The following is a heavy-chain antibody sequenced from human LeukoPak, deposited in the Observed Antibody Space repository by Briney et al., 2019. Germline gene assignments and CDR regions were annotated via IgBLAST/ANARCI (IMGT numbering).Heavy chain of an antibody. D-gene: IGHD1-26*01. J-gene: IGHJ4*02. CDR2: IYYSGST. CDR1: GGFVNSGSFY. CDR3: ARMVVGATPQLFDY. V-gene: IGHV4-61*01. Sequence: SETLSLTCTVSGGFVNSGSFYWSWIRQPPGKGLEWIGYIYYSGSTNYNPSLKSRVTISVDTSKNQFSLKLSSVTAADTAVYYCARMVVGATPQLFDYWGQGTLVTVSS.